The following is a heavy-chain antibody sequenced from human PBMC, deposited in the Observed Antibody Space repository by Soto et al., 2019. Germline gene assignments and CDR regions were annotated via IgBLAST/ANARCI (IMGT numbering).Heavy chain of an antibody. CDR1: GFTFSSYS. CDR2: ISSSSSYI. V-gene: IGHV3-21*01. Sequence: AGGSLRLSCAASGFTFSSYSMNWVRQAPGKGLEWVSSISSSSSYIYYADSVKGRFTISRDNAKNSLYLQMNSLRAEDTAVYYCARDGSIVGATSYYGMDVWGQGTTVTVSS. D-gene: IGHD1-26*01. CDR3: ARDGSIVGATSYYGMDV. J-gene: IGHJ6*02.